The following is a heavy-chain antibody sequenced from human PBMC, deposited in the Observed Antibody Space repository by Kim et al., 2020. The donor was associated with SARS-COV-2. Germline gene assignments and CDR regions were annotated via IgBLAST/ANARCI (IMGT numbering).Heavy chain of an antibody. CDR1: GGSISSSSYY. CDR2: IYYSGST. CDR3: ARHSYSRHHYYYYGMDV. V-gene: IGHV4-39*01. D-gene: IGHD6-13*01. J-gene: IGHJ6*02. Sequence: SETLSLTCTVSGGSISSSSYYWGWIRQPPGKGLEWIGSIYYSGSTYYNPSLKSRVTISVDTSKNQFSLKLSSVTAADTAVYYCARHSYSRHHYYYYGMDVWGQGTTVTVSS.